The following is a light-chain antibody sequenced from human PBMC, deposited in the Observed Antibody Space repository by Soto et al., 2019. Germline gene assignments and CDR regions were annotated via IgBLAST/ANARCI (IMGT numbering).Light chain of an antibody. V-gene: IGLV2-14*01. CDR3: SSFTSISTRV. CDR1: SSGVGLYNY. CDR2: EVS. Sequence: QSVLTQPASVSGSPGQSITISCTGTSSGVGLYNYLSWYQQHPGKAPKLMIYEVSNRPSGVSNRFSGSKSGNTASLTISGLRAEDEADYYCSSFTSISTRVFGTGTKVTVL. J-gene: IGLJ1*01.